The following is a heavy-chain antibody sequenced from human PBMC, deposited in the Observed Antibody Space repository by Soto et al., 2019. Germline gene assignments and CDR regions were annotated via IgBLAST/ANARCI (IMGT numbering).Heavy chain of an antibody. V-gene: IGHV3-30*03. Sequence: QVQLVESGGGVVQPGRSLRLSCAASGFTFSSYGMHWVRQAPGKGLEWVAVISYDGSNKYYADSVKGRFTISRDNSKNTLYLQMNSLRAEDXXXXXXXXXXXXXXXXXXXXYWGQGTLVTVSS. CDR2: ISYDGSNK. CDR3: XXXXXXXXXXXXXXY. CDR1: GFTFSSYG. J-gene: IGHJ4*02.